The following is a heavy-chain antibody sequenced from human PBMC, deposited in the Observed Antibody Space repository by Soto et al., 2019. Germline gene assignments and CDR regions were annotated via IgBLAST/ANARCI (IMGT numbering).Heavy chain of an antibody. CDR3: AKSVYDWNDGFFDY. J-gene: IGHJ4*02. Sequence: QVQLVESGGGVVQPGRSLRLSCAASGFTFSTYGMHWVRQAPGKGLEWVAVISYDGNNKYYADSVKGRFTISRDTSKNTVYLSVSRLRAEDTAVYYCAKSVYDWNDGFFDYWGQGTLFIVSS. CDR2: ISYDGNNK. CDR1: GFTFSTYG. V-gene: IGHV3-30*18. D-gene: IGHD1-1*01.